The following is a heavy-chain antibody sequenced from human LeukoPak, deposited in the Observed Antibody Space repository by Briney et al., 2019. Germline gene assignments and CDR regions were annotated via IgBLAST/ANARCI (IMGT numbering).Heavy chain of an antibody. D-gene: IGHD3-22*01. J-gene: IGHJ3*02. CDR2: MNPNSGNT. V-gene: IGHV1-8*01. CDR3: ARGYYDSSGYLDAFDI. Sequence: GASVKVSCKASGYTFTSYDINWVRQATGQGVEWMGWMNPNSGNTGYAQKFQGRVTMTRNTSISTAYMELSSLRSEDTAVYYCARGYYDSSGYLDAFDIWGQGTMVTVSS. CDR1: GYTFTSYD.